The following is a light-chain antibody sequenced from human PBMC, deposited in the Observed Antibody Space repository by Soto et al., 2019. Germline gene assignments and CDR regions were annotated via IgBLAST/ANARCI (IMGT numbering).Light chain of an antibody. V-gene: IGKV1-5*03. CDR1: QNINSW. CDR2: KAS. CDR3: LQYNSHSWT. Sequence: DTQMTQSPSTLSASVGDRVTITCRASQNINSWLAWYQHKPGKAPKLLIYKASSLESGVPSRFSGSGSGTEFTLTISTLQPEDFASYYCLQYNSHSWTFGQETKVDMK. J-gene: IGKJ1*01.